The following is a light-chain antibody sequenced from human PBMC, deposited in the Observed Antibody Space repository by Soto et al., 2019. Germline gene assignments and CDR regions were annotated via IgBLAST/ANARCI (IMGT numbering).Light chain of an antibody. CDR1: SSDIGGYNF. V-gene: IGLV2-14*01. J-gene: IGLJ1*01. CDR3: SSFRSGKTL. Sequence: QSALTQPASVSGSPGQSITISCTGTSSDIGGYNFVSWYHQHPGKAPKLMIYEVSNRPSGVSDRFSGSKSGNTASLTISGLQAEDEADYYCSSFRSGKTLFGTGTK. CDR2: EVS.